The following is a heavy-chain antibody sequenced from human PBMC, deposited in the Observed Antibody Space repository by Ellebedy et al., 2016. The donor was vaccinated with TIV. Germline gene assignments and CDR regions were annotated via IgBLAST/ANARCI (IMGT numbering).Heavy chain of an antibody. D-gene: IGHD3-10*01. J-gene: IGHJ4*02. CDR1: GYTFTGYY. CDR2: IIPILGIP. V-gene: IGHV1-69*02. Sequence: ASVKVSCKASGYTFTGYYVHWVRQAPGQGLEWMGRIIPILGIPNYTQNFQGRVTIIADISTSTAYMELSRLRSEDTAVYYCANYGSGKYLDSWGQGTLVTVSS. CDR3: ANYGSGKYLDS.